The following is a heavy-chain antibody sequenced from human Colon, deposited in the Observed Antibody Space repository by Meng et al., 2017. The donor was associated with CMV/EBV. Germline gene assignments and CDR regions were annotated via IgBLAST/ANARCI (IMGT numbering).Heavy chain of an antibody. CDR1: EFTVSESY. CDR3: AGETGLPNGMDV. CDR2: IYGGGTT. Sequence: GGSLRLSCTASEFTVSESYMNWVRQAPGKGLEWVSVIYGGGTTKYADSVKGRFTISRDNSKNTLFLQMNSLRAEDTAVYYCAGETGLPNGMDVWGQGTTVTVFS. V-gene: IGHV3-53*01. D-gene: IGHD4-11*01. J-gene: IGHJ6*02.